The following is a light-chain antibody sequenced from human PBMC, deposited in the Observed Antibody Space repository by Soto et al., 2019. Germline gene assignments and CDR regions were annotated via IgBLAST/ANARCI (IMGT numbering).Light chain of an antibody. CDR2: GAS. V-gene: IGKV3-20*01. J-gene: IGKJ1*01. CDR3: QKYGSSPRT. CDR1: QSVSSSY. Sequence: EMVLTQSPGTLSLSPGERATLSCRASQSVSSSYLAWYQQKPGQAPRLLIYGASSRATGIPDRFSGSGSGTDFTLTISRLEPEDFAVYYCQKYGSSPRTFGQGTKVEIK.